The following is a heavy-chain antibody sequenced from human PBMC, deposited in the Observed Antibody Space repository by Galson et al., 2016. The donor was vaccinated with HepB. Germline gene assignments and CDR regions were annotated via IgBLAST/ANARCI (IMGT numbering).Heavy chain of an antibody. Sequence: SLRLSCAASGFTVSSHYMNWVRQAPGKGLEWVSVIYSGGTTYYAGSVKGRFTISRDNPKNTLSLEMNSLRAEDTAIYYCAKALPSWYFDLWGRGTLVTVSS. J-gene: IGHJ2*01. CDR2: IYSGGTT. V-gene: IGHV3-53*01. CDR3: AKALPSWYFDL. CDR1: GFTVSSHY.